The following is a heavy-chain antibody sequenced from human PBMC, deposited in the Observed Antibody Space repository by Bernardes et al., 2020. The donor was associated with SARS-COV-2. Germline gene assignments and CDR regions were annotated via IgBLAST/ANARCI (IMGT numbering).Heavy chain of an antibody. V-gene: IGHV4-31*03. D-gene: IGHD3-3*01. J-gene: IGHJ4*02. CDR1: GCSISSGGYY. CDR2: IDYSGST. Sequence: TLSLTCTVSGCSISSGGYYWSWIRQHPGKGLEWIGYIDYSGSTDYNPSLKSRVTISVDTSKNQFSLKLSSVTAADTAVYYCARAPSGIFGVVTTFDYWGQGTLVTVSS. CDR3: ARAPSGIFGVVTTFDY.